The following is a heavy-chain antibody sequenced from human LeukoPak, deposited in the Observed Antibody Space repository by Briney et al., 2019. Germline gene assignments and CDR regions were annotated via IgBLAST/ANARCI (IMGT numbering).Heavy chain of an antibody. CDR2: IYYSGST. CDR1: GGSISSGGYY. Sequence: SQTLSLTCTVSGGSISSGGYYWSWVRQHPGKGLEWIGYIYYSGSTYYNPSLKSRVTISVDTSKNQFSLKLSSVTAADTAVYYCARGPQWLAYFDYWGQGTLVTVSS. D-gene: IGHD6-19*01. CDR3: ARGPQWLAYFDY. V-gene: IGHV4-31*03. J-gene: IGHJ4*02.